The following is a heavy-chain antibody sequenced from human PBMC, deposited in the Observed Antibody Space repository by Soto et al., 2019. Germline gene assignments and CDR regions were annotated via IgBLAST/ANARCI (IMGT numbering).Heavy chain of an antibody. Sequence: ASVKVSCKASGYTFTSYGISWVRQAPGQGLEWMGWISAYNGNTNYAQKFQGRVTMTTDTSTSTAYMELSSLRSEDTAVYYCARDVDDYGGNSGFDYWGQGTLVTVSS. CDR2: ISAYNGNT. J-gene: IGHJ4*02. D-gene: IGHD4-17*01. CDR1: GYTFTSYG. V-gene: IGHV1-18*01. CDR3: ARDVDDYGGNSGFDY.